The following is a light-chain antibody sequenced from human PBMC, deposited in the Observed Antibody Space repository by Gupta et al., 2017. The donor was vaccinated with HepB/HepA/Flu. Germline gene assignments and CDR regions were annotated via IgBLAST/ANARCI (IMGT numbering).Light chain of an antibody. Sequence: IVMTQSPDSLAVSLGERATINCKSSQSVLYSSNNKNYLAWYQQKVGQPPKLLIYWASTRESGVPDRFSASVSGTDFTLTISSLQAEDVAVYYCQQYYSTPYTFGQGTNLEIK. CDR1: QSVLYSSNNKNY. V-gene: IGKV4-1*01. J-gene: IGKJ2*01. CDR3: QQYYSTPYT. CDR2: WAS.